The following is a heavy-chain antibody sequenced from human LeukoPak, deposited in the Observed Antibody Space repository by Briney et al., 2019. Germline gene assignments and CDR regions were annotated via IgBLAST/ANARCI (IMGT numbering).Heavy chain of an antibody. J-gene: IGHJ6*02. V-gene: IGHV3-23*01. Sequence: GGSLRLSCAASGFTFSNYVMSWVRQAPGKGLEWVSFINENDHSTYYADSVKGRFTISRDNSQNTLYLQVNSLRSDDTAVYYCARFGIGYGDYYYFYGMDVWGQGTTVTVSS. D-gene: IGHD4-17*01. CDR1: GFTFSNYV. CDR3: ARFGIGYGDYYYFYGMDV. CDR2: INENDHST.